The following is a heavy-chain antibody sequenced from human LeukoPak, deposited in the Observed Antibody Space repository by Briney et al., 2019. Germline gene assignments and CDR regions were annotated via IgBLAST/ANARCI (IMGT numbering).Heavy chain of an antibody. CDR1: GGSISRSSYY. CDR2: TYYSGRT. J-gene: IGHJ4*02. Sequence: PSETLSLTCSVSGGSISRSSYYWTWIRQSPVRGLEWIGNTYYSGRTFYNQSLKSRVTISVDTTKNQFSRRLTSVTAADTAVYYCARPRGDLWSGYDYWGQGVLVTVSP. D-gene: IGHD3-3*01. CDR3: ARPRGDLWSGYDY. V-gene: IGHV4-39*01.